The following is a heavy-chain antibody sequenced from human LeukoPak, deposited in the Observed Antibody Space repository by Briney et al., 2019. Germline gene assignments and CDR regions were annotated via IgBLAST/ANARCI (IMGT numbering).Heavy chain of an antibody. V-gene: IGHV1-2*02. CDR3: ARYSSGWYVGPYDY. J-gene: IGHJ4*02. D-gene: IGHD6-19*01. CDR1: GYTFTGYY. CDR2: INPNSGGT. Sequence: ASVKVSCKASGYTFTGYYRHWVRQAPGQGLEWMGWINPNSGGTNYAQKFQGRVTMTRDTSISTAYMELSRLRSDDTAVYYCARYSSGWYVGPYDYWGQGTLVTVSS.